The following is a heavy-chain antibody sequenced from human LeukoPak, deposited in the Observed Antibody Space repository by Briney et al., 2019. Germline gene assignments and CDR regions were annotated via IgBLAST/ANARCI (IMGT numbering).Heavy chain of an antibody. D-gene: IGHD5-24*01. CDR1: GGSISSSSYY. CDR3: ARLLEMATITGDYYYYMDV. Sequence: SETLSLTCTVSGGSISSSSYYWGWIRQPPGKGLEWIGSIYYSGSTYYNPSLKSRVTISVDTSKNQFSLKLSSVTAADTAVYNCARLLEMATITGDYYYYMDVWGKGTTVTVSS. CDR2: IYYSGST. V-gene: IGHV4-39*07. J-gene: IGHJ6*03.